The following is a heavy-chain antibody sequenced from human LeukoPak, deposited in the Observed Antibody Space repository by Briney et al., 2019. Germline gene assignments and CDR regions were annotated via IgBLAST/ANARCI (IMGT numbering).Heavy chain of an antibody. D-gene: IGHD5-24*01. J-gene: IGHJ1*01. CDR2: IIPIFGTA. Sequence: SVKVSCKASGGTFSSYAISWVRQAPGQGLEWMGGIIPIFGTANYAQKFQGRVTITADESTSTAYMELSSLRSEGTAVYYCARMAPNAEYFQHWGQGTLVTVSS. CDR3: ARMAPNAEYFQH. CDR1: GGTFSSYA. V-gene: IGHV1-69*01.